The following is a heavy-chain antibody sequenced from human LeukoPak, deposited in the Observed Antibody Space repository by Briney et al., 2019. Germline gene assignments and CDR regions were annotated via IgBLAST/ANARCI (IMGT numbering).Heavy chain of an antibody. CDR1: GFTFSSYA. Sequence: GGSLRLSCAASGFTFSSYAMSWVRQAPGKGLEWVSSITSSSSYICYADSVKGRFTISRDNAKNSLYLQMNSLRAEDTAVYYCARDQDHLLEYFQHGGQGTLVTVSS. CDR3: ARDQDHLLEYFQH. D-gene: IGHD2-2*01. J-gene: IGHJ1*01. CDR2: ITSSSSYI. V-gene: IGHV3-21*01.